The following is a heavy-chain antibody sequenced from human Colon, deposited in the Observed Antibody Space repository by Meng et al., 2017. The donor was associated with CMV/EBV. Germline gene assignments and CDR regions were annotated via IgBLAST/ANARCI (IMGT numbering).Heavy chain of an antibody. CDR2: IYYSGNT. J-gene: IGHJ4*02. D-gene: IGHD1-26*01. CDR3: ARTRLMRSYCDY. CDR1: GGSLSSNCYY. V-gene: IGHV4-39*07. Sequence: GSLRLSCTVSGGSLSSNCYYWGWIRQPPGKGLEWIGNIYYSGNTYYNPSLKSRVTTSVDMSKNQFSLKLSSVTAADTAVYYCARTRLMRSYCDYWGQGTLVTVSS.